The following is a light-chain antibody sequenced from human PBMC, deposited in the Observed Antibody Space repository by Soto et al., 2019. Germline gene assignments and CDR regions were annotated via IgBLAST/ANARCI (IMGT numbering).Light chain of an antibody. CDR3: QQYGSSPLIT. J-gene: IGKJ5*01. V-gene: IGKV3-20*01. Sequence: EIVLTQSPATLASFPGGRVTRSCRASQAVNTRLACYQHKPGQAPRLLIYLASNRAAGVPARFSGSGSGTDFTLTISSLEPEDFAVYYCQQYGSSPLITFGQGTRLEIK. CDR2: LAS. CDR1: QAVNTR.